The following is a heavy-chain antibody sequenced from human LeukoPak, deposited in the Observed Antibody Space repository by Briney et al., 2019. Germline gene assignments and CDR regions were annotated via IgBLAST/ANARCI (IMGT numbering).Heavy chain of an antibody. CDR1: GYSISSGYY. J-gene: IGHJ3*02. Sequence: SETLSLTCTVSGYSISSGYYWGWIRQPPGQGLEWIGSIYHSGSTYYNPSLKSRVTISVDTSKNQFSLKLSSVTAADTAVYYCAGALHIVVVTATKVGGAFDIWGQGTMVTVSS. CDR3: AGALHIVVVTATKVGGAFDI. V-gene: IGHV4-38-2*02. CDR2: IYHSGST. D-gene: IGHD2-21*02.